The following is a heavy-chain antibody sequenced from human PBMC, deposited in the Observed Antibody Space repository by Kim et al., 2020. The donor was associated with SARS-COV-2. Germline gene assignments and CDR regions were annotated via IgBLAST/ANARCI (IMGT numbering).Heavy chain of an antibody. CDR2: ISSSSSYI. V-gene: IGHV3-21*01. CDR3: ARDLGVAGILGY. D-gene: IGHD6-19*01. Sequence: GGSLRLSCAASGFTFSSYSMNWVRQAPGKGLEWVSSISSSSSYIYYADSVKGRFTISRDNAKNSLYLQMNSLRAEDTAVYYCARDLGVAGILGYWGQGTLVTVSS. J-gene: IGHJ4*02. CDR1: GFTFSSYS.